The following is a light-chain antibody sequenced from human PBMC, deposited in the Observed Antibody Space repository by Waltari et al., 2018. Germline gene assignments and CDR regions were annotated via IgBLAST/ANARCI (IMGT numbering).Light chain of an antibody. CDR1: QGISGW. V-gene: IGKV1-5*03. Sequence: DIQMPQSPSTLSASVGDRVTITCRASQGISGWLARYQQKPGKAPKVLSNKASNLESGVPSRFSGSGFGTEFTLTISSLQPDDFATYYCQKYKRPPWTFGPGTKVHIK. J-gene: IGKJ3*01. CDR2: KAS. CDR3: QKYKRPPWT.